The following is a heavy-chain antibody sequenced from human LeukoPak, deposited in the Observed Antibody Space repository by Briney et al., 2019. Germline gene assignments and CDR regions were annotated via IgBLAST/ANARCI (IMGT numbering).Heavy chain of an antibody. V-gene: IGHV3-9*01. CDR2: ISWNSGSI. CDR1: GFTFDDYA. J-gene: IGHJ4*02. Sequence: GGSLRLSCAASGFTFDDYAMHWGRQAPGKGLEWVAGISWNSGSIGYADSAKGRFPISRDNAKNSLYLQMNSLRAEDTALYYCAKGPYYGSGSYFDYWGQGTLATVSS. CDR3: AKGPYYGSGSYFDY. D-gene: IGHD3-10*01.